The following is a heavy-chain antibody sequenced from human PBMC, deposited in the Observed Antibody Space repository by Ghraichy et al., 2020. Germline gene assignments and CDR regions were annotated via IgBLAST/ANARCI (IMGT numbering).Heavy chain of an antibody. Sequence: SETLSLTCTVSGGSISSYYWSWIRKPPGKGLEWIGYIHYSGGTNYNPSLKSRVTISVDTSKNLFSLKVSSVTVADTAVYYCARDCCASGSFPHWFDPCGQGTLVTVSS. V-gene: IGHV4-59*01. CDR1: GGSISSYY. CDR3: ARDCCASGSFPHWFDP. J-gene: IGHJ5*02. CDR2: IHYSGGT. D-gene: IGHD3-10*01.